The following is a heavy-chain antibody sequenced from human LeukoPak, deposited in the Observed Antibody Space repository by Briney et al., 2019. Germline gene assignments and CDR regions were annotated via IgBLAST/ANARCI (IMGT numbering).Heavy chain of an antibody. D-gene: IGHD3-22*01. Sequence: ASVKVSCKASGYTFTGYYMHWVRQAPGQGLEWMGIINPSGGSTSYAQKFQGRVTMTRDTSTSTVYMELSSLRSEDTAVYYCARDLSSFGNYYDSSGPLGYWGQGTLVTVSS. J-gene: IGHJ4*02. V-gene: IGHV1-46*01. CDR1: GYTFTGYY. CDR3: ARDLSSFGNYYDSSGPLGY. CDR2: INPSGGST.